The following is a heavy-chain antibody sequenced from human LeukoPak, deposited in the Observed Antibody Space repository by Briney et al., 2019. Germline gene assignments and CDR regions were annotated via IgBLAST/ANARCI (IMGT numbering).Heavy chain of an antibody. CDR1: GFTFSSYA. J-gene: IGHJ4*02. CDR3: ARSAVGPIVVAGLDY. V-gene: IGHV3-23*01. Sequence: QPGGSLRLSCAASGFTFSSYAMSWDRQAPGRGLEWVSAISGSGGSTYYADSVKGRFTISRDNSKNTLYLQMNSLRAEDTAVYYCARSAVGPIVVAGLDYWGQGTLVTVSS. D-gene: IGHD6-19*01. CDR2: ISGSGGST.